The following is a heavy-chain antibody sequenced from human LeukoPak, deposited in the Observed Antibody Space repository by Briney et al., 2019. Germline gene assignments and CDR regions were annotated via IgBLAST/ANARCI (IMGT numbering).Heavy chain of an antibody. CDR2: INPNSGGT. CDR3: AGEAGSSGWYWFDP. V-gene: IGHV1-2*04. D-gene: IGHD6-19*01. J-gene: IGHJ5*02. Sequence: ASVKVSCKASGYTFTGYYMHWVRQAPGQGLEWMGWINPNSGGTNYAQKFQGWVTMTRDTSISTAYMELSRLRSDDTAVYYCAGEAGSSGWYWFDPWGQGTLVTVSS. CDR1: GYTFTGYY.